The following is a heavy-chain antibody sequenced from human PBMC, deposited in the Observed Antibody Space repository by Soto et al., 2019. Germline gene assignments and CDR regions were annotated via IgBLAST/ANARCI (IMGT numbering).Heavy chain of an antibody. CDR2: IAVGSGYT. D-gene: IGHD2-8*01. Sequence: SVNVSCKASGFTFTSSAFQCVRQARGQRLEWIGWIAVGSGYTNYAQRFQDRATLTRDMSTATTYMELSRLTSEDTAIYYCAADATAWQQMVPSDYWGQGTLVTVSS. J-gene: IGHJ4*02. V-gene: IGHV1-58*01. CDR3: AADATAWQQMVPSDY. CDR1: GFTFTSSA.